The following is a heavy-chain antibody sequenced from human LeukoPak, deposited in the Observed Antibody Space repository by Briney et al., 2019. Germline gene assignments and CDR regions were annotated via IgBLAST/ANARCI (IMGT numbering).Heavy chain of an antibody. J-gene: IGHJ4*02. Sequence: SETLSLTCAVYGGSFSGYYWSWIRQTPGKGLEWIGEINHSGSTNYNPSLKSRVTISVDTSKNQFSLKLSSVTAADTAVYYCARVSFSEYYFDYWGQGTLVTVSS. CDR3: ARVSFSEYYFDY. CDR2: INHSGST. V-gene: IGHV4-34*01. CDR1: GGSFSGYY.